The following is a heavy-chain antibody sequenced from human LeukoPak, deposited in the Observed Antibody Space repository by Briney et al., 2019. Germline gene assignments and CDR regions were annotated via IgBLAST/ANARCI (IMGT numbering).Heavy chain of an antibody. V-gene: IGHV4-59*01. J-gene: IGHJ6*03. CDR2: IYYSGST. CDR3: AREGRYRYGYNEYHSYMDI. D-gene: IGHD5-24*01. Sequence: SETLSLTCTVSGGSISSYYWSWIRQPPGKGLEWIGYIYYSGSTNYNPSLKSRVTISVDTSKKQFSLKLSSVTAAETAVYYCAREGRYRYGYNEYHSYMDIWGKGTTVTVSS. CDR1: GGSISSYY.